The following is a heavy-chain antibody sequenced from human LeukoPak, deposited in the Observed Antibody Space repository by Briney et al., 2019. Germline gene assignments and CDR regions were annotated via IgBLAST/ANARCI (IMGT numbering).Heavy chain of an antibody. V-gene: IGHV3-23*01. D-gene: IGHD2-2*01. CDR2: ISGNGIST. CDR3: ARDHRSSTWPFDY. CDR1: GFTLSSSA. J-gene: IGHJ4*02. Sequence: GGSLRLSCAASGFTLSSSAMSWARQAPGKGLDWVASISGNGISTYYADSVKGRFTISRDNSQNTLYLQMNSLSAEDTAVYYCARDHRSSTWPFDYWGQGTLVTVSS.